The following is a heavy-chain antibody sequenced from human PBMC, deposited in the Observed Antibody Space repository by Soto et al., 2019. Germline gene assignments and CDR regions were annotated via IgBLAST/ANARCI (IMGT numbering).Heavy chain of an antibody. CDR2: INWNSGSI. D-gene: IGHD1-26*01. J-gene: IGHJ1*01. CDR1: GFTFDDYA. CDR3: VKDESINGYSGHVPH. Sequence: EVQLVESGGGLVQPGRSLRLSCAASGFTFDDYAMHWVRQVPGKGLEWVSGINWNSGSIGYGDSVKGRFAISRDNAKNSLHLQMNSLSAEDTAFYYCVKDESINGYSGHVPHWSQGTLVTVSS. V-gene: IGHV3-9*01.